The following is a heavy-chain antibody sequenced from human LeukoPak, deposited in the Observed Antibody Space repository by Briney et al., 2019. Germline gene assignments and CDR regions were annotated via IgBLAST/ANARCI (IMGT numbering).Heavy chain of an antibody. CDR2: INQDGSEK. CDR3: ARGVEPLAANTLAY. CDR1: GFTFSSYW. D-gene: IGHD1-14*01. V-gene: IGHV3-7*03. J-gene: IGHJ4*02. Sequence: GGSLRLSCAATGFTFSSYWMSWVRQAPGKGLEWVANINQDGSEKYYVDSVKGRFTISRDNAKNSLYLEMNSLRAEGTAVYYCARGVEPLAANTLAYWGQGTLVTVSS.